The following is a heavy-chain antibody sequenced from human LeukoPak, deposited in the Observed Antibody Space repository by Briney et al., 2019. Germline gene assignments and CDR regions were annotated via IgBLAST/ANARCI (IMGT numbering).Heavy chain of an antibody. CDR3: AKDSSSWSSFDY. Sequence: GGSLRLSCAASGFTFSSDAMSWVRQAPGKGLEWVSAISGSGGSTYYADSVKGRFTISRDNSKNTLYLQMNSLRAEDTAVYYCAKDSSSWSSFDYWGQGTLVTVSS. CDR2: ISGSGGST. J-gene: IGHJ4*02. CDR1: GFTFSSDA. V-gene: IGHV3-23*01. D-gene: IGHD6-13*01.